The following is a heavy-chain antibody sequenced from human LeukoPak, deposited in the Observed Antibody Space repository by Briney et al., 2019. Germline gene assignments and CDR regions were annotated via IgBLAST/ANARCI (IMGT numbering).Heavy chain of an antibody. Sequence: ASVKVSFKASGYTFISYYIHWVRQAPRPGLEWMGIINPSGGSTSYAQKFQDRVTMTRDTSTSTVYMELSSLRSEDTAVYYCARTPETARTFDYWGPGTLVTVSS. V-gene: IGHV1-46*01. D-gene: IGHD5-18*01. CDR3: ARTPETARTFDY. CDR1: GYTFISYY. CDR2: INPSGGST. J-gene: IGHJ4*02.